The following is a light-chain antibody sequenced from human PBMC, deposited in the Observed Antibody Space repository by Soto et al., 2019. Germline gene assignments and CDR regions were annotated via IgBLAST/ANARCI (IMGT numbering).Light chain of an antibody. CDR1: NRNVGGYNY. J-gene: IGLJ3*02. V-gene: IGLV2-14*01. CDR3: SSYTSTSTLNRV. CDR2: EVS. Sequence: QSALTQPASVSGSPGQSITISCSGTNRNVGGYNYVSWYQHHPGKAPKLMIYEVSHRPSGVSNRFSGSKSGNTASLTISGLQAEDEADYYCSSYTSTSTLNRVCGGGTKLTVL.